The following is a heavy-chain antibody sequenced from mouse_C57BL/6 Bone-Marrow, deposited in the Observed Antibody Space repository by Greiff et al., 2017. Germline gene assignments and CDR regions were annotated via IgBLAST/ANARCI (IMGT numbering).Heavy chain of an antibody. CDR2: IYPGDGDT. J-gene: IGHJ2*01. Sequence: QVQLQQSGPELVKPGASVKISCKASGYAFSSSWMNWVKQRPGKGLGWIGRIYPGDGDTNYNGKFKGKATLTADKSSSTAYMQLSSLTSEDSAVYFCARGVLRTSYFDYWGQGTTLTVSS. CDR1: GYAFSSSW. D-gene: IGHD1-1*01. V-gene: IGHV1-82*01. CDR3: ARGVLRTSYFDY.